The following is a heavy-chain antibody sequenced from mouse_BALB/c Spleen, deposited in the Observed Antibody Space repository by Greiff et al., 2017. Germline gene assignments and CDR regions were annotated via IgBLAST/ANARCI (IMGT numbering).Heavy chain of an antibody. CDR2: ISSGSSTI. Sequence: EVKLMESGGGLVKPGGSLKLSCAASGFTFSSFGMHWVRQAPEKGLEWVAYISSGSSTIYYADTVKGRFTISRDNPKNTLFLQMTSLRSEDTAMYYCARDWDEAMDYWGQGTSVTVSS. CDR3: ARDWDEAMDY. CDR1: GFTFSSFG. V-gene: IGHV5-17*02. D-gene: IGHD4-1*01. J-gene: IGHJ4*01.